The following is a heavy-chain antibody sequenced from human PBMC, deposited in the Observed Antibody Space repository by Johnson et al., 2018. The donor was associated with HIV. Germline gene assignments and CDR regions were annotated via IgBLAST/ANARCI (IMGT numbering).Heavy chain of an antibody. CDR3: ATGVVVTAMNDAFDI. J-gene: IGHJ3*02. CDR1: GFSFDDFG. CDR2: IRYDGSNK. D-gene: IGHD2-21*02. Sequence: QVQLVESGGVVVQPGGSLRLSCAASGFSFDDFGMSWVRQAPGKGLEWVAFIRYDGSNKYYADSVKGRFTISRDNSKNTLYLQMNSLRAEDTAVYYCATGVVVTAMNDAFDIWGQGTMVTVSS. V-gene: IGHV3-30*02.